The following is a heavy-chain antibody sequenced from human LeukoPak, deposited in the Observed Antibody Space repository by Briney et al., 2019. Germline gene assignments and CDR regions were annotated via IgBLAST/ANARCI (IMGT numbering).Heavy chain of an antibody. J-gene: IGHJ6*03. Sequence: SETLSLTCTVSGGSISSSSYYWGWIRQPPGKGLEWIGIIYYSGSTYYNPSLKSRVTISVDTSKNQFSLKLSSVTAADTAVYYCARDRNYYGSGSDYMDVWGKGTTVTVSS. V-gene: IGHV4-39*07. CDR3: ARDRNYYGSGSDYMDV. CDR1: GGSISSSSYY. CDR2: IYYSGST. D-gene: IGHD3-10*01.